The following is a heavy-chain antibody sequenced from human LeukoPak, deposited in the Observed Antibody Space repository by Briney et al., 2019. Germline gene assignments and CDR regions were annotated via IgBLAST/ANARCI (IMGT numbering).Heavy chain of an antibody. J-gene: IGHJ4*02. CDR2: ISKDGSDK. Sequence: GGSLRLSCAASGFTFSDYAMHWVRQAPGKGLEWVAVISKDGSDKYYPGSVRGRFTISRDNSKNTIYLQMDSLRAEDTAVYYCATYDSSGYLDYWGQGTLVTVSS. CDR1: GFTFSDYA. V-gene: IGHV3-30-3*01. D-gene: IGHD3-22*01. CDR3: ATYDSSGYLDY.